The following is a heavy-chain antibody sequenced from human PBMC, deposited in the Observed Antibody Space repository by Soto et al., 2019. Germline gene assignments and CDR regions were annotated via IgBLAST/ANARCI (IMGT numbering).Heavy chain of an antibody. V-gene: IGHV3-7*03. D-gene: IGHD6-6*01. CDR3: ATRTNQYSSSPYYYGMDV. J-gene: IGHJ6*02. CDR1: GFTFSSYW. Sequence: PGGSLRLSCAASGFTFSSYWMSWVRQAPGKGLEWVANIKQDGSEKYYVDSVKGRFTISRDNAKNSLYLQMNSLKASDTAMYYCATRTNQYSSSPYYYGMDVWGQGTTVTVSS. CDR2: IKQDGSEK.